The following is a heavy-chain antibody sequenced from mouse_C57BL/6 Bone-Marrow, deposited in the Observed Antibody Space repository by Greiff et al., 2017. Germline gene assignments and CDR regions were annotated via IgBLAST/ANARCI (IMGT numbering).Heavy chain of an antibody. CDR3: ARPYYSNYWYFDV. Sequence: VQLQQPGAELVKPGASVKMSCKASGYTFTSYWITWVKQRPGQGLEWIGDIYPGSGSTNYNEKFKSKATLTVDQSSSTAYMQLSSLTAEDAAVYYCARPYYSNYWYFDVWGTGTTGTVSS. D-gene: IGHD2-5*01. CDR2: IYPGSGST. V-gene: IGHV1-55*01. CDR1: GYTFTSYW. J-gene: IGHJ1*03.